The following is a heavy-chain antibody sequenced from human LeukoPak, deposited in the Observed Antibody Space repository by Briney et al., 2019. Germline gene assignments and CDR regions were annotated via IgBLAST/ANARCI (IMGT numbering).Heavy chain of an antibody. CDR3: AKNYDSSGYPDY. CDR1: GFTFNTYA. V-gene: IGHV3-23*01. Sequence: PGGSLRLSCAASGFTFNTYAMSWVRQAPGKGLEWVSAISGSGGSTYYADSVKGRFTISRDNSKNTLYLQMNSLRAEDTAVYYCAKNYDSSGYPDYWGQGTLVTVSS. J-gene: IGHJ4*02. D-gene: IGHD3-22*01. CDR2: ISGSGGST.